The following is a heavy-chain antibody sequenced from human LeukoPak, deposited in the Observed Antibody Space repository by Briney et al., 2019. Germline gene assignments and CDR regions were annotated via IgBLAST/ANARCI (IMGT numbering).Heavy chain of an antibody. CDR3: ARDPYYYDSSGYLSY. CDR2: IWYDGSNK. V-gene: IGHV3-33*01. J-gene: IGHJ4*02. CDR1: GFTFSSYG. D-gene: IGHD3-22*01. Sequence: SGGSLRLSCAASGFTFSSYGMHWVRRAPGKGLEWVAVIWYDGSNKYYADSVKGRFTISRDNSKNTLYLQMNSLRAEDTAVYYCARDPYYYDSSGYLSYWGQGTLVTVSS.